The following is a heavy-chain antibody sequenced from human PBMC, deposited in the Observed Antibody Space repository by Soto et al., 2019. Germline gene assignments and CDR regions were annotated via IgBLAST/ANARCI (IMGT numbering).Heavy chain of an antibody. Sequence: ASVKVSCKASGYTFTGYYMHWVRQAPGQGLEWMGWINPNSGGTNYAQKFQGWVTMTRDTSISTAYMELSRLRSDDTAVYYCARAITIFGVVLGSGAFDIWGQGTMVTVS. CDR1: GYTFTGYY. J-gene: IGHJ3*02. CDR3: ARAITIFGVVLGSGAFDI. V-gene: IGHV1-2*04. D-gene: IGHD3-3*01. CDR2: INPNSGGT.